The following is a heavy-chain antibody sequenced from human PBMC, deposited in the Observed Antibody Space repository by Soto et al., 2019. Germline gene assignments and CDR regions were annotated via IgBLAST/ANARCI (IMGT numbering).Heavy chain of an antibody. D-gene: IGHD6-6*01. J-gene: IGHJ6*02. CDR2: IYYSGST. V-gene: IGHV4-39*01. Sequence: SETLSLTCTVSGGSISSSSYYWGWIRQPPGKGLEWIGSIYYSGSTYYNPSLKSRVTIPVDTSKNQFSLKLSSVTAADTAVYYCARTRKYSSSSGLIRYYYYGMDVWGQGTTVTVSS. CDR3: ARTRKYSSSSGLIRYYYYGMDV. CDR1: GGSISSSSYY.